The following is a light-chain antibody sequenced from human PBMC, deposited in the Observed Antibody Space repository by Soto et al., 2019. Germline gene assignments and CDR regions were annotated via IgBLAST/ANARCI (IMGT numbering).Light chain of an antibody. CDR1: QAISSA. V-gene: IGKV1D-13*01. CDR3: QQFNNWPVT. Sequence: ANQLTQSRSSLSASVGDRVTITCRASQAISSALAWYQQKPGKPPKLLIYDASTLQSGVPSRFSGTASGTDFTLTINSLQPEDFATYYCQQFNNWPVTFGPGTKVDNK. J-gene: IGKJ3*01. CDR2: DAS.